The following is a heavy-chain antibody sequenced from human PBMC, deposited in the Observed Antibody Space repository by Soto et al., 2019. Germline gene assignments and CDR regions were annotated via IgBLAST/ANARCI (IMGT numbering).Heavy chain of an antibody. CDR1: GYTFTGYY. J-gene: IGHJ6*03. V-gene: IGHV1-2*04. CDR2: INPNSGET. Sequence: QVQLVQSGAEVKKPGASVKVSCKASGYTFTGYYMHWMRQAPGQGLEWMGWINPNSGETDYAQNFQGWVTMTRDMSISTAYMELSRLKSNDAAVYYCARGGGLNYCYYSDVWGKGTTVTVSS. CDR3: ARGGGLNYCYYSDV.